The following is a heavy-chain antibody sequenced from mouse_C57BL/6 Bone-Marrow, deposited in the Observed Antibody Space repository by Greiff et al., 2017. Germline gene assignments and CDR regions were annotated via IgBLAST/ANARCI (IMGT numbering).Heavy chain of an antibody. CDR2: ISSGGSYT. Sequence: DVHLVESGGDLVKPGGSLKLSCAASGFTFSSYGMSWVRQTPDKRLEWVATISSGGSYTYYPDSVKGRFTISRDNAKNTLYLQMSSLKSEDTAMYYCARLGMVTVPFAYWGQGTLVTVSA. CDR1: GFTFSSYG. CDR3: ARLGMVTVPFAY. J-gene: IGHJ3*01. V-gene: IGHV5-6*01. D-gene: IGHD2-2*01.